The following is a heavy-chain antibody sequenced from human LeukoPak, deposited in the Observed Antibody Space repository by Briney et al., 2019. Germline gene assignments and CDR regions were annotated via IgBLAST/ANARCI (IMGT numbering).Heavy chain of an antibody. CDR1: GFSLSTTGVG. CDR3: AHRVTNSLFDY. V-gene: IGHV2-5*02. CDR2: IYWDDDK. Sequence: GPTLVKPTQTLTLTCTFSGFSLSTTGVGVGWIRQPPGKALEWLALIYWDDDKRYSPSLKSRLTITKDTSKNQVVLTMTNMGPVDTATYFCAHRVTNSLFDYWGQGTLVTVSS. D-gene: IGHD4-23*01. J-gene: IGHJ4*02.